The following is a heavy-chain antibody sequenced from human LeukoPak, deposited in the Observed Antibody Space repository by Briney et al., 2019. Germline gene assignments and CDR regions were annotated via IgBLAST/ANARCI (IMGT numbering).Heavy chain of an antibody. CDR1: GFXFSSYW. V-gene: IGHV3-74*01. CDR3: AKRADYGGNSYDY. Sequence: GGSLRLSCVASGFXFSSYWIHWVRQAPGKGLVWVSRINSDGSSTDYADSVKGRFTISRDNTKNTLYLQMNSLRAEDTAVYYCAKRADYGGNSYDYWGQRTLVTVSS. J-gene: IGHJ4*02. D-gene: IGHD4-23*01. CDR2: INSDGSST.